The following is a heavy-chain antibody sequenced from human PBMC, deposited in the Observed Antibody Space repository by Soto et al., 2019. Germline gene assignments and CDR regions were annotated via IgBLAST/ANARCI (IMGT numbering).Heavy chain of an antibody. CDR2: IYYSGST. CDR3: ARCLXXPLVYAPGXAHYYYMDV. D-gene: IGHD2-8*01. J-gene: IGHJ6*03. V-gene: IGHV4-59*08. Sequence: SETLSLTCTVSGGPISSYYWSWIRQPPGKGLEWIGYIYYSGSTNYNPSLKSRVTISVDTSKNQFSLKLSSVTAADTAVYYCARCLXXPLVYAPGXAHYYYMDVWGKGTXVTXSS. CDR1: GGPISSYY.